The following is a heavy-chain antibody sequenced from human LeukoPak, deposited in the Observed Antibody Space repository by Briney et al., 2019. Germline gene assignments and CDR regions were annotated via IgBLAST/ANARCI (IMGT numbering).Heavy chain of an antibody. D-gene: IGHD2-2*01. V-gene: IGHV4-39*07. CDR2: IYYTGST. CDR3: AGQSADPTVDY. Sequence: SETLSLTCTVSGGSISSSSYYWAWIRQPPGKGLEWIGSIYYTGSTNYNPSLKSRVTISVDTSKNQFSLKLSSVTAADTAVYYCAGQSADPTVDYWGQGTLVTVSS. J-gene: IGHJ4*02. CDR1: GGSISSSSYY.